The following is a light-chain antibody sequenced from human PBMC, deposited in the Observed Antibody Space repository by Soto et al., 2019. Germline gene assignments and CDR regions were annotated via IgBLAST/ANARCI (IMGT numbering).Light chain of an antibody. V-gene: IGKV1D-12*01. Sequence: DIQMTQSPSSVPASVGDRVTITCRASQGIRSWLAWYQQKPGKAPKLLIFAASSLHSGVPSRFSGRGSGTEFTLTISSLQPEDFATYYCQQTDSFPLSFGGGTKVELK. CDR2: AAS. CDR1: QGIRSW. J-gene: IGKJ4*01. CDR3: QQTDSFPLS.